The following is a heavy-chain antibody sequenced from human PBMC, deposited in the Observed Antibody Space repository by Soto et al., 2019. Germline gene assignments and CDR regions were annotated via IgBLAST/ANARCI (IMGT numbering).Heavy chain of an antibody. J-gene: IGHJ5*02. D-gene: IGHD3-3*01. CDR2: IYYSGST. Sequence: SETLSLTCTVSGGSISSSSYYWGWIRQPPGKGLEWIGSIYYSGSTYYNPSLKSRVTISVDTSKNQFSLKLSSVTAADTAVYYCARGFWSGYYTEWFDPWGQGTLVTVSS. CDR1: GGSISSSSYY. CDR3: ARGFWSGYYTEWFDP. V-gene: IGHV4-39*01.